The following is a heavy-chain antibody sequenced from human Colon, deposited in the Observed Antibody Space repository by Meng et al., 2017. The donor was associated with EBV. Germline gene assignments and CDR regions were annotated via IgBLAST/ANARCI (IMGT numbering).Heavy chain of an antibody. V-gene: IGHV4-4*02. Sequence: QGQVAGAGPGLVKPSGTLSLPLSASGGSLSSRNWWSWVRQPPGKGLEWIGEIYHSGSTNYNPSLKSRVTISVDESKNQFSLRLSSVTAADTAVYYCARVGAYCGGDCYHPRWGQGTLVTVSS. D-gene: IGHD2-21*02. J-gene: IGHJ4*02. CDR2: IYHSGST. CDR1: GGSLSSRNW. CDR3: ARVGAYCGGDCYHPR.